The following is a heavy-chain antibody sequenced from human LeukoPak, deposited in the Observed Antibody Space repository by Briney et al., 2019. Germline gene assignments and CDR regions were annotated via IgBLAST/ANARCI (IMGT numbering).Heavy chain of an antibody. Sequence: SETLSLTCTVSGGSTSIYYWSWIRQPPGKGLEWIGYIFYSGTTNYNPSLKSRVIISVDTSKSQFSLKLSSVTAADTAVYYCARGGSYYDSWGQGTLVTVSS. D-gene: IGHD1-26*01. CDR2: IFYSGTT. V-gene: IGHV4-59*01. CDR3: ARGGSYYDS. J-gene: IGHJ4*02. CDR1: GGSTSIYY.